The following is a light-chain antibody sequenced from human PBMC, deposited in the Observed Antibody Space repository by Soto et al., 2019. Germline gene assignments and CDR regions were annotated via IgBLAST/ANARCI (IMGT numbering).Light chain of an antibody. CDR2: DVS. V-gene: IGKV3-11*01. Sequence: EVVLTQSPATLSLSPGERATLSCRASQSISRSLAWYQHKPGQAPRLLIYDVSDRVTGIPARFSGSGSGTDFTLTISSLEPEDFAVYYCQKYNSAPTLTFGGGTKVEIK. CDR1: QSISRS. CDR3: QKYNSAPTLT. J-gene: IGKJ4*01.